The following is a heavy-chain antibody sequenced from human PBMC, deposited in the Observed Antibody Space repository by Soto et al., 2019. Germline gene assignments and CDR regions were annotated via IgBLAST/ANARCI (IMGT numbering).Heavy chain of an antibody. D-gene: IGHD2-2*01. CDR1: GYTFTSYF. CDR3: ARSRGYCSSTSCYDPRQLTGYYYYGMDV. CDR2: INPSGGST. V-gene: IGHV1-46*01. J-gene: IGHJ6*02. Sequence: ASVKVSCKASGYTFTSYFMHWVRQAPGQGLEWMGIINPSGGSTSYAQKFQGRVTMTRDTSTSTVYMELSSLRSEDTAVYYCARSRGYCSSTSCYDPRQLTGYYYYGMDVWGQGTTVTVSS.